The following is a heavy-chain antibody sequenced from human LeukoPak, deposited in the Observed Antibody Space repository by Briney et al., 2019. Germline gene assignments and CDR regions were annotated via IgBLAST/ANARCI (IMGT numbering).Heavy chain of an antibody. CDR3: ARFSTGGVGATAAFDI. J-gene: IGHJ3*02. D-gene: IGHD1-26*01. Sequence: PGGSLRLSCAAPGFTVSSNYMSWVRQAPGKGLEWVSVIYSGGSRYHADSVKGRFTISRDNSKNTLYLQMNSLRAEDTAVYYCARFSTGGVGATAAFDIWGQGTMVTVSS. CDR2: IYSGGSR. V-gene: IGHV3-66*01. CDR1: GFTVSSNY.